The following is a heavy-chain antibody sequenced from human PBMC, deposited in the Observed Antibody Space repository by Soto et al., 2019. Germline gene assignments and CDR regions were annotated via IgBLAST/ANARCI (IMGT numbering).Heavy chain of an antibody. J-gene: IGHJ5*02. CDR1: GGSISSYY. D-gene: IGHD2-15*01. V-gene: IGHV4-59*08. Sequence: QVQLQESGPGLVKPSETLSLTCTVSGGSISSYYWSWIRQPPGKRLEWIGYIYYSGSTNYNPSLKSRVTISVDTSKIQFSLKLSSVTAADTAVYYCARHFRYCSGGSWSNWFDPWGQGTLVTVSS. CDR3: ARHFRYCSGGSWSNWFDP. CDR2: IYYSGST.